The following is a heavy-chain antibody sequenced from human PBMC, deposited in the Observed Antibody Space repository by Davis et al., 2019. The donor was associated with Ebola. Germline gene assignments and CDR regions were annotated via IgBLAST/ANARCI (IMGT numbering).Heavy chain of an antibody. Sequence: GESLKIPCAAPGFTFSNYWMHWVLQAPGKGLVWVSHINSDGSSTNYADSVKGRFTISRDNARNTLYLQMNSLRAEGTAVYYCARDGYSYASGAFDIWGQGTMVTVSS. V-gene: IGHV3-74*01. D-gene: IGHD5-18*01. CDR3: ARDGYSYASGAFDI. J-gene: IGHJ3*02. CDR1: GFTFSNYW. CDR2: INSDGSST.